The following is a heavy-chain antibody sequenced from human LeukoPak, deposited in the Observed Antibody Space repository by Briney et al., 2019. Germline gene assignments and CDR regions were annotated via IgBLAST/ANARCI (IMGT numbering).Heavy chain of an antibody. CDR2: MSASGDTT. CDR1: GFTFSGSG. D-gene: IGHD2-8*01. Sequence: PGGSLRLSCAASGFTFSGSGMSWVRQAPGTGLEWVSVMSASGDTTYYADSVKGRFTISRDNSKNTLYLQMNSLGAEDTAVYFCAKSPLGYRVNGICYTGLLGWFDPWGQGTLVTVSS. V-gene: IGHV3-23*01. CDR3: AKSPLGYRVNGICYTGLLGWFDP. J-gene: IGHJ5*02.